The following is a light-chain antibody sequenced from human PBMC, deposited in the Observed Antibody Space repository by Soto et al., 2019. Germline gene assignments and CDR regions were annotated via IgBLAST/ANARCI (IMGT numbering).Light chain of an antibody. CDR2: GAS. CDR3: QQYDNSTYT. CDR1: QSISSSY. J-gene: IGKJ2*01. V-gene: IGKV3-20*01. Sequence: EIVLTQSPGTLSLSPGERATLSCRASQSISSSYLAWYQQRPGKTPRLLIYGASSRDSGIPDRFSGSGSGTDFTLTISRLQPEDFAVYYCQQYDNSTYTFGQGTKLEIK.